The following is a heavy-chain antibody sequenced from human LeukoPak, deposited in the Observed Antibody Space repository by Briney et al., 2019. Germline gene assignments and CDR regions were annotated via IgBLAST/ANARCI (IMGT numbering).Heavy chain of an antibody. D-gene: IGHD3-22*01. V-gene: IGHV4-59*01. J-gene: IGHJ4*02. CDR3: ATHYYDSSGYYYVDY. CDR1: GGSISSYY. Sequence: SETLSLTCTVSGGSISSYYWSWIRQPPGKGLEWIGYIYYSGSTNYNPSLKSRVIISVDTSKNQFSLKLSSVTAADTAVYYCATHYYDSSGYYYVDYWGQGTLVTVSS. CDR2: IYYSGST.